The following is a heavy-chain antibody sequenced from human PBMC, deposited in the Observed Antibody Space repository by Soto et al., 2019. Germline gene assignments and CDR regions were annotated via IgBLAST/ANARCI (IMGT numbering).Heavy chain of an antibody. CDR3: AREMVRGVGSGY. CDR1: GYTFTSYG. D-gene: IGHD3-10*01. V-gene: IGHV1-18*01. CDR2: ISTYNGNT. J-gene: IGHJ4*02. Sequence: QVQLVQSGAEVKKPGASVKVSCKASGYTFTSYGISWVRQAPGQGLEWMGWISTYNGNTKYAQKLQGRVTMTTDKATSTAYMELRSVRPDDTAVFYCAREMVRGVGSGYWGQGTLVTVSS.